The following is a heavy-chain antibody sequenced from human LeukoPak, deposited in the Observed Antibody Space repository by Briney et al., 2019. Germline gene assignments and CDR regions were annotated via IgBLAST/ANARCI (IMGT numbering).Heavy chain of an antibody. D-gene: IGHD3-22*01. V-gene: IGHV1-69*04. CDR3: ASSYYYDSSGYYVDY. CDR1: GGTFSNYA. J-gene: IGHJ4*02. Sequence: SVKVSCKASGGTFSNYAISWVRQAPGQGLEWMGRIIPILGIANYAQKFQGRVTITADKSTRTAYMGLSSLRSEDTAVYYCASSYYYDSSGYYVDYWGQGTLVTVSS. CDR2: IIPILGIA.